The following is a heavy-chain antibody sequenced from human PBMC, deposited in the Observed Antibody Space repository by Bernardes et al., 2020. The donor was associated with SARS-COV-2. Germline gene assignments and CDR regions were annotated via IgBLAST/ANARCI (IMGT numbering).Heavy chain of an antibody. CDR1: GFTFDDYA. CDR2: ISWNSGSI. V-gene: IGHV3-9*01. CDR3: ASLYSSGANVDY. J-gene: IGHJ4*02. Sequence: SLRLSCAASGFTFDDYAMHWVRQAPGKGLEWVSGISWNSGSIGYADSVKGRFTISRDNTKNSLYLQMNSLRAEDTALYYCASLYSSGANVDYWGQGTLVTVSS. D-gene: IGHD6-19*01.